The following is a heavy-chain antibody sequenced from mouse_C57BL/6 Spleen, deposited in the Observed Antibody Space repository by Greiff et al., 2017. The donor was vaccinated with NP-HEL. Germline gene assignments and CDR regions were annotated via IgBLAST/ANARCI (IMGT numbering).Heavy chain of an antibody. CDR2: ISNGGGST. CDR3: ARRGGYYYGSMDY. D-gene: IGHD1-1*01. J-gene: IGHJ4*01. V-gene: IGHV5-12*01. Sequence: EVKLMESGGGLVQPGGSLKLSCAASGFTFSDYYMYWVRQTPEKRLEWVAYISNGGGSTYYLDTVKGRFTISRDNAKNTLYLQMSRLKSEDTAMYYCARRGGYYYGSMDYWGQGTSVTVSS. CDR1: GFTFSDYY.